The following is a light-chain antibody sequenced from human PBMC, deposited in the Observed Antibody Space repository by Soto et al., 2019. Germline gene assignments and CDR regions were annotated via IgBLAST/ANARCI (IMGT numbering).Light chain of an antibody. J-gene: IGKJ1*01. CDR1: QSVSSN. V-gene: IGKV3-15*01. CDR3: QQYENWPWT. CDR2: GAS. Sequence: EIVMTQSPATLSVSPGERATLSCRASQSVSSNLAWYQQKPGQAPRLLIYGASTRATGIPARFSGSGSGTEFTLTISSLQSEDVAAYYCQQYENWPWTFGQGTRWIS.